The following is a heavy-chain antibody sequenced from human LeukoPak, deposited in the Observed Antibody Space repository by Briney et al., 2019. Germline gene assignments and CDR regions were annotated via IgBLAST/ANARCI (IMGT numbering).Heavy chain of an antibody. J-gene: IGHJ4*02. CDR2: IYYSGST. Sequence: PSETLSLTCNVSGGSISSYYWSWIRQPPGKGLEWIGYIYYSGSTNYNPSLKSRVTISVDTSKNQFSLKLSSVTAADTAVYYCAREPLYCSSTSCYAYFDYWGQGTLVTVSS. D-gene: IGHD2-2*01. CDR3: AREPLYCSSTSCYAYFDY. V-gene: IGHV4-59*01. CDR1: GGSISSYY.